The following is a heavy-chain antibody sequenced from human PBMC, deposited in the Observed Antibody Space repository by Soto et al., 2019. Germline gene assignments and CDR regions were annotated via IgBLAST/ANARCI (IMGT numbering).Heavy chain of an antibody. J-gene: IGHJ4*02. CDR3: AKDQGITIFGVVIIGGDDFDY. V-gene: IGHV3-23*01. Sequence: GGSLRLSCAASGFTFSSYAMSWVRQAPGKGLEWVSAISGSGGSTYYADSVKGRFTISRDNSKNTLYLQMNSLRAEDTAVYYCAKDQGITIFGVVIIGGDDFDYRGQGTLVTVSS. CDR2: ISGSGGST. CDR1: GFTFSSYA. D-gene: IGHD3-3*01.